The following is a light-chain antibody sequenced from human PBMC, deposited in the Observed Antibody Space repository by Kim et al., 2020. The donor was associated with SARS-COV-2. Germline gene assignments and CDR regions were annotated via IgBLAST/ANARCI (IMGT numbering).Light chain of an antibody. CDR3: QQYVSSAIT. J-gene: IGKJ5*01. CDR1: QSVSSHY. Sequence: SPGGRATLSFRASQSVSSHYLAWYQQKPGQAPRLLIYGASSRATGIPDRFSGSGSGTDFTLTISRLEPEDFAVYYCQQYVSSAITFGQGTRLEIK. CDR2: GAS. V-gene: IGKV3-20*01.